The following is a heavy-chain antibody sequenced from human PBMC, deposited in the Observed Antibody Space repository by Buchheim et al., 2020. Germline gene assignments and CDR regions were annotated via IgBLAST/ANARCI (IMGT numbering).Heavy chain of an antibody. CDR3: ARDHLAYYYDSYFDY. J-gene: IGHJ4*02. CDR2: ISSPSSTI. CDR1: GFIFNTYS. Sequence: DVQLVESGGGLVQPGGSLRLSCAASGFIFNTYSMNWVRQAPGKGLEWISFISSPSSTINYADSVKGRFTISRDNAKNSLYLQMNSLRAEDTAVYYCARDHLAYYYDSYFDYWGQGTL. D-gene: IGHD3-22*01. V-gene: IGHV3-48*04.